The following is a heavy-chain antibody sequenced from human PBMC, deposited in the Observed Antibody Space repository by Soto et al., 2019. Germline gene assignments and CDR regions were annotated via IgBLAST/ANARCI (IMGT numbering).Heavy chain of an antibody. CDR2: ISSSSSYI. CDR3: AREGGTGTRDGMDV. J-gene: IGHJ6*02. D-gene: IGHD1-1*01. Sequence: ESGGGLVKPGGSLRLSCAASGFTFSSYSTNWVRKAQAKGLEWVSSISSSSSYIYYADSVKGRFTISRDNAKNSLYLQMNSLRAEDTAVYYCAREGGTGTRDGMDVWGQGTTVTVSS. CDR1: GFTFSSYS. V-gene: IGHV3-21*01.